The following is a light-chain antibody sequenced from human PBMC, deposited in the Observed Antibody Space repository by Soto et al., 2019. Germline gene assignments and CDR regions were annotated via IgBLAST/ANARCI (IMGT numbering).Light chain of an antibody. CDR1: QSVSSN. Sequence: EIVMTHSPATLSVSPVERATLSFSSSQSVSSNLAWYQQKPGQAPRLLIYDASNRATGIPARFSGSGSGTDFTLTISSLEPEDFAVYYCHQYNNWWTFGQGTKVDNK. CDR2: DAS. V-gene: IGKV3D-15*01. CDR3: HQYNNWWT. J-gene: IGKJ1*01.